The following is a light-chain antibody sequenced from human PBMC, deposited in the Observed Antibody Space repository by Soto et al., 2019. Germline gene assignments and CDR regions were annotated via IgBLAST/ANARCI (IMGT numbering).Light chain of an antibody. CDR2: YAS. Sequence: EILMTQSPATLSVSPGERATLSCRASQSVRNNLAWYQQKPGQVPRLLIYYASTRATGIPARFSGSGSGTEFTLTISSLQSDDVVVYYCQQYNNWPPITFGQGTKLEIK. CDR1: QSVRNN. J-gene: IGKJ5*01. V-gene: IGKV3-15*01. CDR3: QQYNNWPPIT.